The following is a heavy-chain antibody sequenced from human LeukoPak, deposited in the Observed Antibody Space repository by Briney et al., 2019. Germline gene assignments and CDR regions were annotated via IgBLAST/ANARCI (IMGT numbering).Heavy chain of an antibody. Sequence: GSLRLSCADSGFTFRSYAMNWVRQPPGKGLEWIGEISYSGSTHYSPSLKSRVTISVDKSKNQFSLKLSSVTAADTAVYYCARGSVWFGESYYFDYWGQGTLVTVSS. CDR1: GFTFRSYA. CDR2: ISYSGST. D-gene: IGHD3-10*01. V-gene: IGHV4-4*02. CDR3: ARGSVWFGESYYFDY. J-gene: IGHJ4*02.